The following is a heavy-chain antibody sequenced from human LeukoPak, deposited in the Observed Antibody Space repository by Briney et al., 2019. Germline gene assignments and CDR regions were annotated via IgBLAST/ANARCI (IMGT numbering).Heavy chain of an antibody. J-gene: IGHJ4*02. D-gene: IGHD1-26*01. CDR3: AKDMGVGATTFDY. CDR1: GFTFDDYA. V-gene: IGHV3-9*01. Sequence: PGRSLRLSCAASGFTFDDYAMHWVRQAPGKGLEWVSGISWNSGSIGYADSVKGRFTISRDNAKNSLYLQMNSLRAEDTALYYCAKDMGVGATTFDYWGQGTLVTVSS. CDR2: ISWNSGSI.